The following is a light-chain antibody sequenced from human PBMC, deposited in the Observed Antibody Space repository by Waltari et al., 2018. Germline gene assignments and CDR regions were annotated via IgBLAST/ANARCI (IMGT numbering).Light chain of an antibody. Sequence: QSVLTHPPSMSGAPGQKVTIPCTGGSSNFVAGYDVPWYQQFPGTSPKLLIFGNPNRPSGVPGRFSGSRSGTSASLAIAGLQSEDEAVYYCQSFDSSLSASVFGGGTKLTVL. J-gene: IGLJ2*01. CDR1: SSNFVAGYD. V-gene: IGLV1-40*01. CDR2: GNP. CDR3: QSFDSSLSASV.